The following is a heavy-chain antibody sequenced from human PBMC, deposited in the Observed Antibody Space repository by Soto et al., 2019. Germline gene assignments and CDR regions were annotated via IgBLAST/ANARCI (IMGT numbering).Heavy chain of an antibody. CDR2: IYYSGST. V-gene: IGHV4-59*08. J-gene: IGHJ5*02. CDR3: ARHLYGSGERFDP. CDR1: GGSISSYY. D-gene: IGHD3-10*01. Sequence: QVQLQELGPGLVKPSETLSLTCTVSGGSISSYYWSWIRQPPGKGLEWIGYIYYSGSTNYNPSLKSRVTISVDTSKNQFSLKLSSVTAADTAVYYCARHLYGSGERFDPWGQGTLVTVSS.